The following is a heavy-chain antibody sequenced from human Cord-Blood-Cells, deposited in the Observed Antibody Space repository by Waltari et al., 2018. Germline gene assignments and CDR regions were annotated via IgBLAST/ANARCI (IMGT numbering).Heavy chain of an antibody. Sequence: QVQLVQSGAEVKKPGSSVKVSCKASGGTFSSSAISWVRPAPGQGLEWMGGIIPIFGTANYAQKFQGRVTITADESTSTAYMELSSLRSEDTAVYYCASVGRYCSGGSCYFDYWGQGTLVTVSS. CDR2: IIPIFGTA. CDR3: ASVGRYCSGGSCYFDY. V-gene: IGHV1-69*01. CDR1: GGTFSSSA. D-gene: IGHD2-15*01. J-gene: IGHJ4*02.